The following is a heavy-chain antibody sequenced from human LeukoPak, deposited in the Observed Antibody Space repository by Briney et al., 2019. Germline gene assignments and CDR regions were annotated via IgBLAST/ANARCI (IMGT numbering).Heavy chain of an antibody. CDR1: GFTVSSNY. J-gene: IGHJ4*02. CDR3: ARGKLYSYESTSFYGPFDC. CDR2: LYSNGYI. Sequence: GGFLRLSCAASGFTVSSNYLTWVRQAPGKELEWVSVLYSNGYISYADSVKGRFTISRDNSENTVYLQMDNLRPEDTAVYFCARGKLYSYESTSFYGPFDCWGQGTLVTVSS. V-gene: IGHV3-53*01. D-gene: IGHD3-22*01.